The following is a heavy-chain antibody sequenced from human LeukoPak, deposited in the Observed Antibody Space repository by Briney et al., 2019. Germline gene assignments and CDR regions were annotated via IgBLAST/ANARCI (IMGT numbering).Heavy chain of an antibody. CDR3: GRDAPSGSYDY. Sequence: ASVKVSCKASGYTFTSYYMHWVRQAPGQGLEWMGIINPSGGSTSYAQKFQGRVTMTRDMSTSTVYMELSSLRSEDTAVYYCGRDAPSGSYDYWGQGTLVTVSS. V-gene: IGHV1-46*01. CDR2: INPSGGST. J-gene: IGHJ4*02. CDR1: GYTFTSYY. D-gene: IGHD1-26*01.